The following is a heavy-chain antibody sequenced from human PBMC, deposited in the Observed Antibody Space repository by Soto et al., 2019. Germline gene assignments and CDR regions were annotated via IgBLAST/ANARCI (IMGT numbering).Heavy chain of an antibody. CDR2: IFHTGNT. V-gene: IGHV4-31*03. CDR1: VGSIRTGGYN. D-gene: IGHD7-27*01. CDR3: ARDLGKLTKPAQ. Sequence: SETLSLTCTVSVGSIRTGGYNWSWIRQLPGKGLEWIGYIFHTGNTYYNPSLKSRVTISVDTSQNQFSLRLSSVTAADTALYYCARDLGKLTKPAQWGQGVMVTVSS. J-gene: IGHJ4*02.